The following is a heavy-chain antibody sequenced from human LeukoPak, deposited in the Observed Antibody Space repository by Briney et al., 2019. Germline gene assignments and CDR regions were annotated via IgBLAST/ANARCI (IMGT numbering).Heavy chain of an antibody. Sequence: SETLSLTCTVSGGSISTYYWSWIRQPPGKGLEWLAYISYSGSTNFNPSLKSRVTISVDTSMNQFSLKLSSVTAADTAVYYCARESDYYDSSGYFDYWGQGTLVTVSS. D-gene: IGHD3-22*01. CDR3: ARESDYYDSSGYFDY. CDR1: GGSISTYY. J-gene: IGHJ4*02. CDR2: ISYSGST. V-gene: IGHV4-59*01.